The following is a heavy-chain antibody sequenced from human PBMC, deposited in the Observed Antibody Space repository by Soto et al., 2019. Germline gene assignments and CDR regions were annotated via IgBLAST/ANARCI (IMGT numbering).Heavy chain of an antibody. D-gene: IGHD3-16*01. CDR1: GGSITSDGYY. CDR2: IYYTGST. V-gene: IGHV4-39*01. Sequence: QLQLQESGPGLVRPSETLSLTCSVSGGSITSDGYYWGWIRQSPGKGLQWIGSIYYTGSTYYYPSLASRATVSVDTSTNQFSLSLSSVTAADAAVYYCVRWGKFYQQETYYFDYWGQGTLVAVSS. J-gene: IGHJ4*02. CDR3: VRWGKFYQQETYYFDY.